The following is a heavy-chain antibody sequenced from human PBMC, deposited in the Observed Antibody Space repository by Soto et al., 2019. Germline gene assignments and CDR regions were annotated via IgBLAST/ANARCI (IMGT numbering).Heavy chain of an antibody. CDR3: ARFGEGDSGYYPEFDY. CDR1: GFTFSLYE. D-gene: IGHD3-22*01. Sequence: PGGSLRLSCAASGFTFSLYEFNWVRQPPGKGLEWVSYISNSGDTVYYADSVKGRFTTSKDNAKNSLYLQMDSLRAEDTAVYYCARFGEGDSGYYPEFDYWGQGTLVTVSS. V-gene: IGHV3-48*03. CDR2: ISNSGDTV. J-gene: IGHJ4*02.